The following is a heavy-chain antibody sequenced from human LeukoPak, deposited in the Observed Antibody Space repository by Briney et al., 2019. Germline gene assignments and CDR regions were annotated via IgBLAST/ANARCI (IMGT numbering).Heavy chain of an antibody. J-gene: IGHJ5*02. Sequence: SETLSLTCTVSGGSISSGGYYWSWIRQHPGKGLEWIGYIYYSGSTYYNPSLKSRVTISVDTSKNQFSLKLSSVTAADTAVYYCARGVLHWFDPWGQGTWSPSPQ. CDR3: ARGVLHWFDP. V-gene: IGHV4-31*03. CDR2: IYYSGST. CDR1: GGSISSGGYY.